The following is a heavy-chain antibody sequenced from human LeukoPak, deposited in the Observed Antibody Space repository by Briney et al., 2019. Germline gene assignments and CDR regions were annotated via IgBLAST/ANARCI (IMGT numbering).Heavy chain of an antibody. CDR2: MNPNGGNT. Sequence: ASVKVSCKASGYTFTTYDINWVRQATGQGLEWMGWMNPNGGNTGYAQKFQGRVTMTTDTSTSTAYMELRSLRSDDTAVYYCARIRYYYDSSGYYSYYFDYWGQGTLVTVSS. CDR1: GYTFTTYD. V-gene: IGHV1-8*01. J-gene: IGHJ4*02. D-gene: IGHD3-22*01. CDR3: ARIRYYYDSSGYYSYYFDY.